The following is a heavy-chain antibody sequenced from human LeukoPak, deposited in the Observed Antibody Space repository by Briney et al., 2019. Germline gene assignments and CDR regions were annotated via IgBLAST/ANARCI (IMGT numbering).Heavy chain of an antibody. CDR2: IRYDGSNK. V-gene: IGHV3-30*02. CDR1: GFTFSSYG. Sequence: GGSLRLSCAASGFTFSSYGMHWVRQAPGKGLEWVAFIRYDGSNKYYADSVKGRFTISRDNSKNSLYLQMNSLRAEDTALYYCVKDQEDAFDIWGHGTMVTVSS. J-gene: IGHJ3*02. CDR3: VKDQEDAFDI.